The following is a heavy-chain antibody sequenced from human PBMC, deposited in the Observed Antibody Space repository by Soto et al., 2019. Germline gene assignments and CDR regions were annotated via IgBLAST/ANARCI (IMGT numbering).Heavy chain of an antibody. V-gene: IGHV4-34*01. CDR1: GGSFSGYY. CDR3: ARSSGSC. CDR2: INHSGST. D-gene: IGHD3-10*01. Sequence: QVQLQQWGAGLLKPSETLSLTCAVYGGSFSGYYWSWIRQPPGKGLEWIGEINHSGSTNYHPSLKRRVTISVDTSKNQSSLKLSSVTAADTAVYYCARSSGSCWGQGTLVTVSS. J-gene: IGHJ4*02.